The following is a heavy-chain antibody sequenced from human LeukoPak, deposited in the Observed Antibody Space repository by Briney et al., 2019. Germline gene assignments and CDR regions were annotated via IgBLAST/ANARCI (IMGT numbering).Heavy chain of an antibody. V-gene: IGHV4-39*01. D-gene: IGHD3-9*01. J-gene: IGHJ3*02. CDR3: AEGRYFDWLDDAFDI. Sequence: SETLSLTCTVSGGSISSSSYYWGWIRQPPGKGLEWIGSIYYSGSTYYNPSPKSRVTISVDTSKNQFSLKLSSVTAADTAEYYCAEGRYFDWLDDAFDIWGQGTMVTVSS. CDR2: IYYSGST. CDR1: GGSISSSSYY.